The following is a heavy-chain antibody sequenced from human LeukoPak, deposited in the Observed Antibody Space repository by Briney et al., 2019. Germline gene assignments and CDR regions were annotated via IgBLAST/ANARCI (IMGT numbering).Heavy chain of an antibody. V-gene: IGHV3-21*01. CDR1: GFTFSSYS. J-gene: IGHJ4*02. D-gene: IGHD2-2*01. Sequence: GGSLRLSCAASGFTFSSYSMNWVRQAPGKGLEWVSSIIISISYIYYTDSVKGRFTISRDNAKNSLYLQMNSLRAEDTAVYYCAREGALVPAAPLDYWGQGTLVTVSS. CDR2: IIISISYI. CDR3: AREGALVPAAPLDY.